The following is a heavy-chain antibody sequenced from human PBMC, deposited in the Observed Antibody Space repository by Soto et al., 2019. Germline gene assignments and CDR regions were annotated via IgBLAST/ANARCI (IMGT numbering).Heavy chain of an antibody. D-gene: IGHD2-15*01. Sequence: QVQLQESGPGLVKPSQTLSLTCTVSGGSISSGGYYWSWIRQHPGKGLEWIGYIYYSGSTYYNPSLKSRVTISVDTSKNQFSLKLSSVTAADTAVYYCARGYNGSVVAAFHFDYWGQGTLVTVSS. CDR3: ARGYNGSVVAAFHFDY. V-gene: IGHV4-31*03. J-gene: IGHJ4*02. CDR2: IYYSGST. CDR1: GGSISSGGYY.